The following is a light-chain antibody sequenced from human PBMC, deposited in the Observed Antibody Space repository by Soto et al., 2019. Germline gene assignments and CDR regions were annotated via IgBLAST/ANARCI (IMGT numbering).Light chain of an antibody. CDR2: SND. Sequence: QSALTQPPSASGTPGQRVTIFCSGSSSNIGSKTVNWYQQLPGTAPKLLIYSNDQRPSGVPDRFSGSKSGTSASLAISGLQSEDEADYYCAAWDDSLSGRYVFGAGTKVTVL. CDR1: SSNIGSKT. CDR3: AAWDDSLSGRYV. V-gene: IGLV1-44*01. J-gene: IGLJ1*01.